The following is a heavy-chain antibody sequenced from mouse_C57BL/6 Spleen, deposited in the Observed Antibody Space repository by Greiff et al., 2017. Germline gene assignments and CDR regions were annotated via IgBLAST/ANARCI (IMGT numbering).Heavy chain of an antibody. CDR1: GFTFSDYY. J-gene: IGHJ2*01. CDR2: INYDGSST. D-gene: IGHD2-3*01. Sequence: EVKLMESEGGLVQPGSSMKLSCTASGFTFSDYYMAWVRQVPEKGLEWVANINYDGSSTYYLDSLKSRFIISRDNAKNILYLQMSSLKSEDTATYYCAREWLLGYYFDYWGQGTTLTVSS. CDR3: AREWLLGYYFDY. V-gene: IGHV5-16*01.